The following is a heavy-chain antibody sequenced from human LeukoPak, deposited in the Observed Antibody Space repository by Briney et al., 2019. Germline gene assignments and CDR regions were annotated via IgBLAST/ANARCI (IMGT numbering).Heavy chain of an antibody. CDR1: GYTFTGYY. CDR3: AREGRSSGWYPNWFDP. V-gene: IGHV1-2*02. CDR2: INPNSGGT. D-gene: IGHD6-19*01. Sequence: GASVKVSCKDSGYTFTGYYMHWVRQAPGQGLEWMGWINPNSGGTNYAQKFQGRVTMTRDTSISTAYMELSRLRSDDTAVYYCAREGRSSGWYPNWFDPWGQGTLVTVSS. J-gene: IGHJ5*02.